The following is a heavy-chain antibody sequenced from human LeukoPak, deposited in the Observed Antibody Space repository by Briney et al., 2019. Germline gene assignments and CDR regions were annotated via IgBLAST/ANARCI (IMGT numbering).Heavy chain of an antibody. CDR3: AKAAGTYAYYFDY. CDR1: GFTFSSYD. V-gene: IGHV3-23*01. CDR2: ISGSGGST. J-gene: IGHJ4*02. Sequence: GGSLRLSCAASGFTFSSYDMSWVRQAPGKGLEWLSAISGSGGSTYYADSVKGRFTISRDNSKNTLYLQMNGLRAKDTAVYYCAKAAGTYAYYFDYWGQGTLVTVSS. D-gene: IGHD1-1*01.